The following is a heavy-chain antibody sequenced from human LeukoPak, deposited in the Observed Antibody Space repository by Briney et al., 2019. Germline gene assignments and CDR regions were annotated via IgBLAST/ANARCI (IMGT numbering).Heavy chain of an antibody. Sequence: PSETLSLTCTVSGGSISSYYWSWIRQHPGKGLEWIGYIYYSGSTYYNPSLKSRVTISVDTSKNQFSLKLSSVTAADTAVYYCARQRSTVYYGMDVWGQGTTVTVSS. J-gene: IGHJ6*02. D-gene: IGHD1-1*01. CDR3: ARQRSTVYYGMDV. CDR1: GGSISSYY. V-gene: IGHV4-59*06. CDR2: IYYSGST.